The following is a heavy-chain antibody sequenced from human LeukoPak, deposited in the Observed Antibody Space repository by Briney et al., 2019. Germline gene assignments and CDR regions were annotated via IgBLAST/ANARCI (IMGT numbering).Heavy chain of an antibody. CDR2: IIPILGIA. CDR1: GGTFSSYA. CDR3: ARDLVRGPLDY. J-gene: IGHJ4*02. V-gene: IGHV1-69*04. D-gene: IGHD3-10*01. Sequence: GSSVKVSCKASGGTFSSYAISWVRQAPGQGLEWMGRIIPILGIANYAQKFQGRVTITADKSTSTAYMELSSLRSEDTAVYYCARDLVRGPLDYWGQGTLVTVSS.